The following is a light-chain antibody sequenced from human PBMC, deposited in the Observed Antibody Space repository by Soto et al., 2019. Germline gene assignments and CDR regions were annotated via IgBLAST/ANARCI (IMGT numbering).Light chain of an antibody. J-gene: IGKJ5*01. CDR1: QSVSSY. V-gene: IGKV3-11*01. Sequence: EMVLTQSPATLSLSPGERATLSCRASQSVSSYLAWYQQKPGQAPRLLIYDASNRATGIPARFSGSGSGTDFTLTISSLEPEDFAVYYCQHRSNRPPTFGQGTRLEIK. CDR2: DAS. CDR3: QHRSNRPPT.